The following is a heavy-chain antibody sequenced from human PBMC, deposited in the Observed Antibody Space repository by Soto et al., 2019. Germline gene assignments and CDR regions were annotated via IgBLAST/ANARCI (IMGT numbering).Heavy chain of an antibody. CDR1: GGSISSYY. V-gene: IGHV4-59*01. J-gene: IGHJ6*02. D-gene: IGHD6-13*01. Sequence: SETLSLTCTVSGGSISSYYWSWIRQPPGKGLEWIGYIYYSGSTNYNPSLKSRVTISVDTSKNQFSLKLSSVTAADTAVYYCAGAAAADRWGFYYYGMVVWGQGTTVTVSS. CDR2: IYYSGST. CDR3: AGAAAADRWGFYYYGMVV.